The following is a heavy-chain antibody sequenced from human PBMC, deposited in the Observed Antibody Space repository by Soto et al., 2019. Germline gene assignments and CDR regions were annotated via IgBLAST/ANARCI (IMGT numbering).Heavy chain of an antibody. V-gene: IGHV3-33*01. D-gene: IGHD4-17*01. Sequence: QVQLVESGGGVVQPGRSLRLSCAASGFTFSSYGMHWVRQAPGKGLECVAVIWYDGSNKYYADSVKGRFTISRDNSKNTLYLQMNSLRAEDTAVYYCARGIHDYGDYAPFSWGQGTLVTVSS. CDR3: ARGIHDYGDYAPFS. CDR1: GFTFSSYG. J-gene: IGHJ5*02. CDR2: IWYDGSNK.